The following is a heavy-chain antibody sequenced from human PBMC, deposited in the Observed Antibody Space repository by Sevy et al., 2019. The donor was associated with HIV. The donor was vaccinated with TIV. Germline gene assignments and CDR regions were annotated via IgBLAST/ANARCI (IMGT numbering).Heavy chain of an antibody. D-gene: IGHD6-6*01. Sequence: GGSLRLSCAASGFTFSSYAMNWVRQAPGKGLEWVALISYDGNNKYYADSVKGRFIISRDNSKNTLYLQMNSLRGEDTAFYYCARGFAALPGYYYGLDVWGQGTTVTVSS. J-gene: IGHJ6*02. V-gene: IGHV3-30*04. CDR1: GFTFSSYA. CDR3: ARGFAALPGYYYGLDV. CDR2: ISYDGNNK.